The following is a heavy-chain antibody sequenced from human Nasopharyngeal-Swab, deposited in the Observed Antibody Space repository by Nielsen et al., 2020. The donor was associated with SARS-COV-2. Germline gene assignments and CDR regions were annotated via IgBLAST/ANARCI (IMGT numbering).Heavy chain of an antibody. CDR2: INACTGNR. V-gene: IGHV1-3*01. J-gene: IGHJ4*02. Sequence: ASVKVSCKASGYTFTTYAIHWVRQAPGQRLEWMAWINACTGNREYSQKFQGRVTISTDTSASTAYMELGGLTSEDTAVYYCARSGTVGAPGLDYWGQGTLVTVSS. D-gene: IGHD1-26*01. CDR3: ARSGTVGAPGLDY. CDR1: GYTFTTYA.